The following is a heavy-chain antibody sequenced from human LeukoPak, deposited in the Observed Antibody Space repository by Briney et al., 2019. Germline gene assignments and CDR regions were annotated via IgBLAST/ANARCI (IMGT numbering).Heavy chain of an antibody. Sequence: SETLSLTCAVYGGSFSGYYWSWIRQPPGKGLEWIGEINHSGSTNYNPSLKSRVTISVDTSKNQFSLKLSSVTAADTAVYYCSVVAAANMVVDYWGQGTLVTVSS. V-gene: IGHV4-34*01. D-gene: IGHD2-15*01. J-gene: IGHJ4*02. CDR3: SVVAAANMVVDY. CDR1: GGSFSGYY. CDR2: INHSGST.